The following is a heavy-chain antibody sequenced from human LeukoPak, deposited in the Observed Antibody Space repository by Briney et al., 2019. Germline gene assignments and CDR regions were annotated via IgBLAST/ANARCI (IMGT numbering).Heavy chain of an antibody. D-gene: IGHD1-26*01. CDR1: GFTFSSYS. CDR2: ISSSGSYI. Sequence: PGGSLRLSCAASGFTFSSYSMSWVRQAPGKGLEWVSSISSSGSYIYYADSVKGRFTISRDNSKNTLYLQMNSLRAEDTAVYYCARETVGGTWYYMGVWGKGTTVTISS. V-gene: IGHV3-21*01. CDR3: ARETVGGTWYYMGV. J-gene: IGHJ6*03.